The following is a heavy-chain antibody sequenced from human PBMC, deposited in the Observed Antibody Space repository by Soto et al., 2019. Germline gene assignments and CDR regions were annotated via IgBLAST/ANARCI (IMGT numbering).Heavy chain of an antibody. Sequence: QVQLVESGGGVVQPGRSLRLSCAASGFTFSSYGMHWVRQAPGKGLEWVAVIWYDGSNKYYADSVKGRFTISRDNSKNTLYLQMNSLRAEDTAVYYCAGEMATIQDYYYYGMDVWGQGTTVTVSS. CDR1: GFTFSSYG. CDR3: AGEMATIQDYYYYGMDV. V-gene: IGHV3-33*01. CDR2: IWYDGSNK. J-gene: IGHJ6*02. D-gene: IGHD5-12*01.